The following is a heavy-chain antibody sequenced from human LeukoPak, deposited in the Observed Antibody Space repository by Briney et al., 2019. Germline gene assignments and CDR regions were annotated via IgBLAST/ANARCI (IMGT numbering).Heavy chain of an antibody. CDR3: ARDLLAVTTGGATY. D-gene: IGHD4-17*01. J-gene: IGHJ4*02. CDR2: ISSSSTYI. Sequence: GGSLRLSCAASGFTFSSYSMNWVRQAPGKGLEWVSSISSSSTYIYYADSVKGRFTISRDNAKNSLYLQMNSLRAEDTAVYYCARDLLAVTTGGATYWGQGTLVTVSS. V-gene: IGHV3-21*01. CDR1: GFTFSSYS.